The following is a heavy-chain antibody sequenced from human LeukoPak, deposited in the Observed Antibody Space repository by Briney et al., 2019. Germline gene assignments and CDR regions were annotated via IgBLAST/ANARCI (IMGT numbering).Heavy chain of an antibody. CDR3: AKEELGYCSGGSCYDQGGPDY. J-gene: IGHJ4*02. D-gene: IGHD2-15*01. CDR2: ISSNGDTT. Sequence: GGSLRLSCAVSGFTFSSYAMHWVRQAPGKGLEYVSAISSNGDTTYYASSVKVRFTISRDNSGSTLYLQMNSLRAEDTAVYYCAKEELGYCSGGSCYDQGGPDYWGQGTLVTVSS. V-gene: IGHV3-64*01. CDR1: GFTFSSYA.